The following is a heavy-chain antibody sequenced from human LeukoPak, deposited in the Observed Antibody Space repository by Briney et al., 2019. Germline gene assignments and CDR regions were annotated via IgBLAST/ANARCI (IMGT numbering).Heavy chain of an antibody. Sequence: GGSLRLSCAASGFTFSDYSMNWVRQAPGKGLEWISYIGLSSGNTKYADSVKGRFTISGDSAKSSLYLQMNSLRVEDTAVYYCARDHNYAFDNWGQGTLVTVSS. J-gene: IGHJ4*02. D-gene: IGHD1-1*01. CDR1: GFTFSDYS. CDR3: ARDHNYAFDN. V-gene: IGHV3-48*04. CDR2: IGLSSGNT.